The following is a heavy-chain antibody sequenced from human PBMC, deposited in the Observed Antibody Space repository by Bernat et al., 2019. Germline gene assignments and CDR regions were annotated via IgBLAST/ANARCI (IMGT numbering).Heavy chain of an antibody. CDR3: ARVPDVGVVIIRDAFDI. CDR2: IYYSGST. D-gene: IGHD3-3*01. CDR1: GGSVSSGSYY. Sequence: QVQLQESGPGLVKPSETLSLTCTVSGGSVSSGSYYWSWIRQPPGKGLEWIGYIYYSGSTNYNPSLKSRVTISVDTSKNQFSLKLSSVTAADTAVYYCARVPDVGVVIIRDAFDIWGQGTMVTVSS. V-gene: IGHV4-61*01. J-gene: IGHJ3*02.